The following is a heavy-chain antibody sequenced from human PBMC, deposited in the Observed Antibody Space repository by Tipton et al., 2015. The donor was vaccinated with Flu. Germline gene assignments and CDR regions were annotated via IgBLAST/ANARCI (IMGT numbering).Heavy chain of an antibody. Sequence: SLRLSCAASGFTFSSYSMNWVRQAPGKGLEWVSYISSSSTIYYADSVKGRFTISRDNAKNSLYLQMNSLRAEDTAVYYCARGDIAALAYYFDYWGQGTLVTVSS. CDR2: ISSSSTI. CDR1: GFTFSSYS. V-gene: IGHV3-48*04. CDR3: ARGDIAALAYYFDY. D-gene: IGHD6-6*01. J-gene: IGHJ4*02.